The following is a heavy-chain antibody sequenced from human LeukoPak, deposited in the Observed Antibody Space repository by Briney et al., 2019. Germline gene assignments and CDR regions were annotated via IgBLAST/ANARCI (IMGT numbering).Heavy chain of an antibody. CDR3: ARAHSSGWPHMFDP. CDR1: GGSISTYS. CDR2: IYCSGST. D-gene: IGHD6-19*01. Sequence: PSETLSLTCTVSGGSISTYSWTWIRQPPGKGLEWIGNIYCSGSTNYNPSLKSRVTISIDTSKNQFSLKVSSVTAADTAVYYCARAHSSGWPHMFDPWGQGTLVTVPS. J-gene: IGHJ5*02. V-gene: IGHV4-59*01.